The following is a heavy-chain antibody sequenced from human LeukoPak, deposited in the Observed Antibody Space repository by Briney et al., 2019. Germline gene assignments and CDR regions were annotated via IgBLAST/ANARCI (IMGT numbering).Heavy chain of an antibody. V-gene: IGHV1-2*02. CDR2: INPNSGGT. CDR1: GYTFTAYY. CDR3: AREPGSTVNDAFDI. D-gene: IGHD4-11*01. Sequence: ASVKVSCKASGYTFTAYYIHWVRQAPGQGLEWVGWINPNSGGTNYAQKFQGRVTMTRDTSITTAYMELTRLRSDDTAVFYRAREPGSTVNDAFDIWGQGTMVTVSS. J-gene: IGHJ3*02.